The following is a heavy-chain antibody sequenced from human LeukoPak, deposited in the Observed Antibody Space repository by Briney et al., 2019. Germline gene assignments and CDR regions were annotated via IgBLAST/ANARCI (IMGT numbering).Heavy chain of an antibody. CDR2: INRDGSER. Sequence: GGSLRLSCAASGFTFSNYWMTWVRQAPGKGLEWVANINRDGSERYYVDSVKGRFTISRDDAKSSLYLQMNSLRAEDTAVYYCARRNAMDVWGQGTTVIVFS. V-gene: IGHV3-7*03. CDR3: ARRNAMDV. CDR1: GFTFSNYW. J-gene: IGHJ6*02.